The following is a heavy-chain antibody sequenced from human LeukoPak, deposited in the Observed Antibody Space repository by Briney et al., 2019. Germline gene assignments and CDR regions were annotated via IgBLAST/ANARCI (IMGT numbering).Heavy chain of an antibody. D-gene: IGHD3-22*01. CDR1: GGSISSSSYY. V-gene: IGHV4-39*01. CDR2: IYYSGST. CDR3: ARRHYYDSSGYLPGAFDI. Sequence: PSETLSLTCTVSGGSISSSSYYWGWIRQLPGKGLEWIGSIYYSGSTYYNPSLKSRVTISVDTSKNQFSLKLSSVTAADTAVYYCARRHYYDSSGYLPGAFDIWGQGTMVTVSS. J-gene: IGHJ3*02.